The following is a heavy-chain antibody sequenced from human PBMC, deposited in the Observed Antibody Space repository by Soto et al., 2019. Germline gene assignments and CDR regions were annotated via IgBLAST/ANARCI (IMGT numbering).Heavy chain of an antibody. CDR2: IDTSGST. CDR1: GGSFSGYY. J-gene: IGHJ4*02. CDR3: ARIGWGGDS. D-gene: IGHD7-27*01. V-gene: IGHV4-34*01. Sequence: SETLSLTCAVYGGSFSGYYWSWIRQPPGKGLEWIGEIDTSGSTNYNPSLKSRVTMTVDTSENQFSLKVNSVTAADTDVYFCARIGWGGDSWGQGTLVTVSS.